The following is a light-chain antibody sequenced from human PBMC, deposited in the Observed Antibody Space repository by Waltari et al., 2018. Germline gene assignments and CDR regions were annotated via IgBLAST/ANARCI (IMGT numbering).Light chain of an antibody. J-gene: IGKJ2*01. CDR3: QQYSNWPRT. CDR1: QSVSSN. V-gene: IGKV3-15*01. CDR2: GAS. Sequence: EIMMTQPPAPLSVPAGETSTLSCRASQSVSSNLAWYQQKPGQAPRLLIYGASTRATGIPARFSGSGSGTEFTLTISSLQSEDFAVYYCQQYSNWPRTFGQGTKVEIK.